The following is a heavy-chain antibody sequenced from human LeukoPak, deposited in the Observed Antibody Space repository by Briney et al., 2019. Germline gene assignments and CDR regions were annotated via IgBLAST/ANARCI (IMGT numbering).Heavy chain of an antibody. CDR3: ARDEGSDNWFDP. V-gene: IGHV4-39*07. D-gene: IGHD3-10*01. CDR1: GGSISSSSYY. CDR2: IYYSGST. J-gene: IGHJ5*02. Sequence: SETLSLTCTVSGGSISSSSYYWGWIRQPPGKGLEWIGSIYYSGSTYYNPSLKSRVTISVDTSKNQFSLKLSSVTAADTAVYYCARDEGSDNWFDPWGQGTLVTVSS.